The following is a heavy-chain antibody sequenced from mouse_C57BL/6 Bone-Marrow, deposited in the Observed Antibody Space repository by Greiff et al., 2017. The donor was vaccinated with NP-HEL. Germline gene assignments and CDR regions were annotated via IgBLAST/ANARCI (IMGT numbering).Heavy chain of an antibody. CDR1: GFTFSDYG. Sequence: EVHLVESGGGLVKPGGSLKLSCAASGFTFSDYGMHWVRQAPEKGLEWVAYISSGSSTIYYADTVKGRFTISRDNAKNTLFLQMTILRSEDTAMYYCARDTTVSFDYWGQGTTLTVSS. D-gene: IGHD1-1*01. CDR3: ARDTTVSFDY. CDR2: ISSGSSTI. V-gene: IGHV5-17*01. J-gene: IGHJ2*01.